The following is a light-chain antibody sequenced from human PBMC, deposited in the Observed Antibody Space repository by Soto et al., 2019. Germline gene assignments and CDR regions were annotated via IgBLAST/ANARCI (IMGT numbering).Light chain of an antibody. CDR3: SSFTSSVTYV. V-gene: IGLV2-14*01. CDR2: DVS. J-gene: IGLJ1*01. CDR1: SSDVGGHNS. Sequence: QSVLTQPASVSGSPGQSITISCTGTSSDVGGHNSVSWYRQDPGKAPKLMIYDVSNRPSGVSDRFSGSKSGNTASLTISGLQIEDEADYYCSSFTSSVTYVFGTGTKVNVL.